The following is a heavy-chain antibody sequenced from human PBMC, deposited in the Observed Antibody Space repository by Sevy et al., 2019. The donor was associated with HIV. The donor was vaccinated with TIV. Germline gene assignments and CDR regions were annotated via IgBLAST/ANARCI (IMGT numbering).Heavy chain of an antibody. V-gene: IGHV4-59*12. CDR1: GGSISSYY. CDR2: IYYSGST. CDR3: ASYGIAAAGPATFDY. J-gene: IGHJ4*02. D-gene: IGHD6-13*01. Sequence: SETLSLPCTVSGGSISSYYWSWIRQPPGKGLEWIGYIYYSGSTNYNPSLKSRVTISVDTSKNQFSLKLSSVTAADTAVYYCASYGIAAAGPATFDYWGQGTLVTVSS.